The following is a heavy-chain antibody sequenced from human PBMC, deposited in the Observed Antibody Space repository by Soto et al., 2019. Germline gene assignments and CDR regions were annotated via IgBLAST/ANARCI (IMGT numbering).Heavy chain of an antibody. J-gene: IGHJ4*02. D-gene: IGHD2-21*01. CDR1: HYTFISYG. V-gene: IGHV1-18*01. CDR2: ISSQNGNT. Sequence: QPQLVQSGPEVKKPGASVKVSCKASHYTFISYGVSWVRQAPGQGLEWRGWISSQNGNTIYAQKFQGRVTMTTDTSKNTAFMELRSLQSDETAIYYCSRDRHYYSSDRFGYWGQGTLVTVSS. CDR3: SRDRHYYSSDRFGY.